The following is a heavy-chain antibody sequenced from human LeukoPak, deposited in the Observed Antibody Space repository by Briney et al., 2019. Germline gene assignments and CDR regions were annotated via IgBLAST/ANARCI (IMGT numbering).Heavy chain of an antibody. CDR3: ARAPLWVGAIEHAVDI. J-gene: IGHJ3*02. CDR1: GGSISSSSYY. D-gene: IGHD1-26*01. Sequence: SETLSLTCTVSGGSISSSSYYWVWIRQPPGKGLEWIGSIYYSGSTYYNPSLKSRVTISVDTSKNQFSLKLSSVTAADTAVYYCARAPLWVGAIEHAVDIWGQGTMVTVSS. V-gene: IGHV4-39*01. CDR2: IYYSGST.